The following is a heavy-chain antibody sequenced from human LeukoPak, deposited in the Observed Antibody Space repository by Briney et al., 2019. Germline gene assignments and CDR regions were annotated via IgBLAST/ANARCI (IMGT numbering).Heavy chain of an antibody. CDR1: GFTFSNYW. J-gene: IGHJ4*02. V-gene: IGHV3-74*01. CDR2: INSYGSIT. Sequence: SGGSLRLSCAASGFTFSNYWMHWVRQTPGKGLVWVSHINSYGSITDYADSVKGRFTISRDNAKNTLYLQMNSLRAEDTAVYYCVRGNYFDDWGQGTLVTVSS. CDR3: VRGNYFDD.